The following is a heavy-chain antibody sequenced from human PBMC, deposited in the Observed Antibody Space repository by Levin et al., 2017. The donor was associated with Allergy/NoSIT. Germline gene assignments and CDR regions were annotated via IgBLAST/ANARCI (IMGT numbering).Heavy chain of an antibody. V-gene: IGHV3-72*01. Sequence: TGGSLRLSCAASGFTFNDHYMDWVRQAPGKGLEWVGRIKNKADSDTADYAASVKGRFTMSRDNSNYLLYLQMNNLNTEDTAVYYCARDTATAMDVWGQGTTVTVSS. D-gene: IGHD2-21*02. J-gene: IGHJ6*02. CDR1: GFTFNDHY. CDR2: IKNKADSDTA. CDR3: ARDTATAMDV.